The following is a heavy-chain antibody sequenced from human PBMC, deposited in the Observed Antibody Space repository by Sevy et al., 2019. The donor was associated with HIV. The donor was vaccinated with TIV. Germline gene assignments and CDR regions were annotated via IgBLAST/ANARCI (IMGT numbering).Heavy chain of an antibody. V-gene: IGHV3-48*03. CDR3: TGNGGAFDNGFDP. Sequence: GGSLRLSCTASGFTFSSYDMNWVRQAPGKGLEWVSKISSSGSSIYYADSAKGRFTISRDNAKNSLNLQMNSLRAEDTAVYYCTGNGGAFDNGFDPWGQGTLVTVSS. CDR2: ISSSGSSI. CDR1: GFTFSSYD. J-gene: IGHJ5*02. D-gene: IGHD2-8*01.